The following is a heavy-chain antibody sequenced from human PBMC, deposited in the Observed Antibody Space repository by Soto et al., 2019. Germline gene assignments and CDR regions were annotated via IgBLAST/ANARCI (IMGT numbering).Heavy chain of an antibody. J-gene: IGHJ6*02. D-gene: IGHD6-6*01. CDR1: GGTFSSYA. CDR3: ARDYSSSSLYYYYYGMDV. CDR2: IIPIFGTA. Sequence: VQLVQSGAEVKKPGSSVKVSCKASGGTFSSYAISWVRQAPGQGLEWMGGIIPIFGTANYAQKFQGRVTITADESTSTAYMELSSLRSEDTAVYYCARDYSSSSLYYYYYGMDVWGQGTTVTVSS. V-gene: IGHV1-69*01.